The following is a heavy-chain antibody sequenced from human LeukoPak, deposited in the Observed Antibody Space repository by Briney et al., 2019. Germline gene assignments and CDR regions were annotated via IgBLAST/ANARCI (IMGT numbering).Heavy chain of an antibody. Sequence: GGSLRLSCAASGFTFSSYWMTWVRQAPGKGLEWVSVIYSGSSGGNTQYADSVKGRFTMSRDSSKNTLFLQMNGLRLEDTAVYYCARAPAPWSSYFDYWGQGTLVTVSP. J-gene: IGHJ4*02. CDR3: ARAPAPWSSYFDY. CDR2: IYSGSSGGNT. D-gene: IGHD2-2*01. CDR1: GFTFSSYW. V-gene: IGHV3-66*02.